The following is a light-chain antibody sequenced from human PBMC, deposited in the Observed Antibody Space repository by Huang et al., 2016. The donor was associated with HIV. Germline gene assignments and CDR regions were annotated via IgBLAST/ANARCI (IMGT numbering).Light chain of an antibody. CDR2: ETS. CDR3: HQYAKSMAT. Sequence: VLTQSPVSVSLSLGDRLTVSCRASQSVDTSYLAWYQHKPGQSPRLLVYETSTRASGISSRFSGSGSGRDFSITISRLEPEDFGVYYCHQYAKSMATFGQGTKVDI. J-gene: IGKJ1*01. V-gene: IGKV3D-20*02. CDR1: QSVDTSY.